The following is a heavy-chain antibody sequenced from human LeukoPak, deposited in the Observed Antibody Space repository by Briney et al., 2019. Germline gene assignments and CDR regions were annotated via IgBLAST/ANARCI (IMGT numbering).Heavy chain of an antibody. CDR1: GGTFSSYA. CDR2: IIPIFGTA. CDR3: AREGSSGWYDLGAFDI. D-gene: IGHD6-19*01. V-gene: IGHV1-69*05. J-gene: IGHJ3*02. Sequence: GASVKVSCKASGGTFSSYAISWVRQAPGQGLEWMGRIIPIFGTANYAQKFQGGVTITTDESTSTAYMELSSLRSEDTAVYYCAREGSSGWYDLGAFDIWGQGTMVTVSS.